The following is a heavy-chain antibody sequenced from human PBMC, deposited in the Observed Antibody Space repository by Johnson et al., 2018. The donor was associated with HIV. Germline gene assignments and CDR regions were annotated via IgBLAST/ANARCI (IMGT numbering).Heavy chain of an antibody. CDR1: GFTFSDYY. J-gene: IGHJ3*02. D-gene: IGHD2-8*02. CDR2: ISSSGSTI. CDR3: ARWGRGSIVLVVYARSDAFDI. V-gene: IGHV3-11*04. Sequence: QVLLVESGGGVVQPGRSLRLSCAASGFTFSDYYMSWIRQAPGKGLEWVSYISSSGSTIYYADSVKGRFTISSDNAKNSLYLQMNSLSSEDTAVYYCARWGRGSIVLVVYARSDAFDIWGQGTMVTVSS.